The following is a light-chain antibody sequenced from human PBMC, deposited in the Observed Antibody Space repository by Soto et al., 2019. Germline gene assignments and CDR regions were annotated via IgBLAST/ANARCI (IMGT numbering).Light chain of an antibody. Sequence: EIVITQSPATLSVSPGERATLSCRASQSVGTNLAWYQQKPGQAPRLLIYGASTRATDIPARFSASGSGTEFTLTISSLQSEDFVVYYCQQYNNWPPPITFGQGTRLEIK. V-gene: IGKV3-15*01. CDR2: GAS. CDR3: QQYNNWPPPIT. CDR1: QSVGTN. J-gene: IGKJ5*01.